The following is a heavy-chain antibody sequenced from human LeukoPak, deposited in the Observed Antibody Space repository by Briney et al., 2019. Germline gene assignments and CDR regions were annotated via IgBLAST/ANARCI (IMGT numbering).Heavy chain of an antibody. J-gene: IGHJ3*02. Sequence: GGSLRLSCAASGFTFSSYSMNWVRQAPGKGLEGVLSITSSSSYIYYADSVKGRFTISRDNAKNSLYLQMNSLRAEDTAVYYCARDCLSSGEWALLFDIWGQGTMVTVSS. V-gene: IGHV3-21*01. CDR3: ARDCLSSGEWALLFDI. D-gene: IGHD1-26*01. CDR2: ITSSSSYI. CDR1: GFTFSSYS.